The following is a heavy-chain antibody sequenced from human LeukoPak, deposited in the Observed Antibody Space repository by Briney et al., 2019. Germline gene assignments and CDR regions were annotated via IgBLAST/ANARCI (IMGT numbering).Heavy chain of an antibody. D-gene: IGHD2-15*01. J-gene: IGHJ4*02. CDR3: VRDFSCSGGSCPLFDS. V-gene: IGHV3-23*01. CDR1: GFTSANYA. Sequence: AGGSLRLSCAASGFTSANYAMSWVRQAPGKGLAWVSGLNEDGGYTYYADSVKGRFTISRDSSENTLYLQMSSLRAEDTAIYYCVRDFSCSGGSCPLFDSWGQGTLVSVSS. CDR2: LNEDGGYT.